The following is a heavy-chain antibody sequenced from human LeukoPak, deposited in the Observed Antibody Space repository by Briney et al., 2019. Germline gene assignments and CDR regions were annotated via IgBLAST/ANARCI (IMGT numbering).Heavy chain of an antibody. CDR2: ISSSSSSI. Sequence: GGSLRLSCAASGFTFSSYSMNWVRQAPGKGLEWVSSISSSSSSIYYADSVKGRFTISRDNAKNSLYLQMNSLRAEDTAVYYCAKASGDIVETATMGSYWGQGTLVTVSS. V-gene: IGHV3-21*01. J-gene: IGHJ4*02. CDR1: GFTFSSYS. CDR3: AKASGDIVETATMGSY. D-gene: IGHD5-18*01.